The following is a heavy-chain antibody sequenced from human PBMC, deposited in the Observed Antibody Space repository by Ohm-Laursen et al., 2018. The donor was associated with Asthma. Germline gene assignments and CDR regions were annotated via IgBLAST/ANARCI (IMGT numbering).Heavy chain of an antibody. Sequence: GSLRLSCAAPGFTFSGSWMIWVRQAPGKGLQWLAFIKPDGSQTYYADSMEGRFSISRDNSKNSLYLQMSSLRGEDTAIYYCATLSWYASQYWGQGTLVTVSS. CDR3: ATLSWYASQY. CDR1: GFTFSGSW. V-gene: IGHV3-7*01. J-gene: IGHJ4*02. D-gene: IGHD2-2*01. CDR2: IKPDGSQT.